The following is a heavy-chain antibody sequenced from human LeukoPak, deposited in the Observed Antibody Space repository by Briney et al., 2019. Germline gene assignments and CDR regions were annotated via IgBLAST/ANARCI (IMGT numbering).Heavy chain of an antibody. CDR3: SRGRGADAFDI. D-gene: IGHD3-10*01. CDR1: GFTFSSYA. V-gene: IGHV3-23*01. Sequence: GGSLRLSCAASGFTFSSYAMSWVRQAPGKGLEWVSAISGSGGSTYYADSVKGRFTISRDNSKNTLYLQMNSLRAEDTAVYCCSRGRGADAFDIWGRGTMVTVSS. CDR2: ISGSGGST. J-gene: IGHJ3*02.